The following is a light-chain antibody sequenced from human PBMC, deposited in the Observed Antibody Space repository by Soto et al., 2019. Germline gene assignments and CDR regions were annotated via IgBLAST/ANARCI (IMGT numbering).Light chain of an antibody. CDR2: DVS. Sequence: QSALTQPSSVSGSPGQSITISCTGTSSDVGGYFYVSWYQQHPGEAPKLIIYDVSNRPSGVSSRFSGSKSGNTASLTISGLQAEDEADYYCCSYTISSTHVFGTGTKLTVL. CDR3: CSYTISSTHV. V-gene: IGLV2-14*03. J-gene: IGLJ1*01. CDR1: SSDVGGYFY.